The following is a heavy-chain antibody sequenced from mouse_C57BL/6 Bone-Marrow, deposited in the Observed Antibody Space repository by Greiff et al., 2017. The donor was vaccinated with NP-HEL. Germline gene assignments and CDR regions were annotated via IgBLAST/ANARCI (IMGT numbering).Heavy chain of an antibody. CDR1: GFNIKDYY. V-gene: IGHV14-2*01. CDR2: IDPEDGET. CDR3: ALSIYYGNCGFAY. Sequence: EVKLMESGAELVKPGASVKLSCTASGFNIKDYYMHWVKQRPEQGLEWIGRIDPEDGETKYAPKFQGKATITADTSSNTAYLQLSSLTSEDTAVDYCALSIYYGNCGFAYWGQGTLVTVSA. J-gene: IGHJ3*01. D-gene: IGHD2-1*01.